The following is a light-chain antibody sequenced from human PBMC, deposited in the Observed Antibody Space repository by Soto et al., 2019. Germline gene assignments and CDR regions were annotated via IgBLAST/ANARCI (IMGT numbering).Light chain of an antibody. Sequence: IVLPQSPATLSLSPGERATLSCMARQSVSSYLAWYQPKPGQAPRLLIYDASNRATGIPARFSGSGSGTDFTLPISSLEPGDFAGYYCQQRSNWLTFGGGTKVDIK. V-gene: IGKV3-11*01. J-gene: IGKJ4*01. CDR1: QSVSSY. CDR2: DAS. CDR3: QQRSNWLT.